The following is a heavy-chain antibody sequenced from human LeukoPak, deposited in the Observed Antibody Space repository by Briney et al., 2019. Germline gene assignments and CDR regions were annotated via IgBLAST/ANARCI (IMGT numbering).Heavy chain of an antibody. CDR2: ITDSGGST. V-gene: IGHV3-23*01. CDR1: GFTFSSYA. Sequence: GGSLRLSCAASGFTFSSYAMSWVRQAPGRGLEWVSAITDSGGSTYYADSVQGRFTISRDNSKKTLFLQVSSLRAEDTAVYYCAIVGGFSYGPNWYLDLWGRGTLVTVSS. CDR3: AIVGGFSYGPNWYLDL. D-gene: IGHD5-18*01. J-gene: IGHJ2*01.